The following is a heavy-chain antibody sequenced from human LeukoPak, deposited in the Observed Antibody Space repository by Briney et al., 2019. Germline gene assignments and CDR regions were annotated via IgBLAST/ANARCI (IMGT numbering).Heavy chain of an antibody. CDR1: GFTVSSNS. V-gene: IGHV3-7*03. D-gene: IGHD2-2*01. CDR2: INQDGRAK. Sequence: QPGGSLRLSCTVSGFTVSSNSMSWVRQAPGKGLEWVANINQDGRAKYYVDSVKGRFSVSRDDSKHTLYLQMNSLRADDTAVYYCARGSCSNIRWPDAFVIWGQGTMVTVSS. J-gene: IGHJ3*02. CDR3: ARGSCSNIRWPDAFVI.